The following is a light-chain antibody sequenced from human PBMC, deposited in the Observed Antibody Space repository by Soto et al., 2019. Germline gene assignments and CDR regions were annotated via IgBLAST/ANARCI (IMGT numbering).Light chain of an antibody. J-gene: IGKJ1*01. Sequence: EILMTQSPATLSVSPWERVTLSCRASQSISSNLAWYQQKPGQAPRLLIYGASTRATGIPARFSGSGSGTDFTLTISRLEPEDYAVYYCQQYGHSLWTFGQGTKVDI. CDR1: QSISSN. CDR3: QQYGHSLWT. V-gene: IGKV3-15*01. CDR2: GAS.